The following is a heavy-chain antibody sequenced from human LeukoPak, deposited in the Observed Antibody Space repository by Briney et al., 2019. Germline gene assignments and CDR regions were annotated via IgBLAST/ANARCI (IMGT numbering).Heavy chain of an antibody. Sequence: GGSLRLSCAVSGFTFSTYSMNWVRQARGEGLVWVSRINSDGSSTSYADSVEGRFTISRDNAKNPLSLQMNNLRDDDKAAYYCAKVSPWFGELLGHMDVWGKGTTVTTSS. D-gene: IGHD3-10*01. CDR1: GFTFSTYS. CDR3: AKVSPWFGELLGHMDV. V-gene: IGHV3-74*01. CDR2: INSDGSST. J-gene: IGHJ6*03.